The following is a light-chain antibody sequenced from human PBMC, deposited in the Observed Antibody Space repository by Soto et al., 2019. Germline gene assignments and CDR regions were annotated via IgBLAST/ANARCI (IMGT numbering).Light chain of an antibody. CDR3: QHSYSVPPT. CDR2: DAS. Sequence: DVQMTQSPSSLSASVGDRVTITCRASQRIRTSLNWYQQKPGKAPKFLIYDASSLQSEVPSRFSGSGSGTDVTLTISSLQPDDFATYYCQHSYSVPPTFGQGTKLEI. CDR1: QRIRTS. J-gene: IGKJ2*01. V-gene: IGKV1-39*01.